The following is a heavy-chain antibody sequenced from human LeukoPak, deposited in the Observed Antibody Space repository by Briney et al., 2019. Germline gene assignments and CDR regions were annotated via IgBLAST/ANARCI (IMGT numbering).Heavy chain of an antibody. Sequence: GGSLRLSCAASGFTFSSYAMHWVRQSPGKGLEWVTVISYDGSNKYYADSVKGRFTISRDNSKDTLYLQMNSLRAEDTAVYYCARAPPPYEYYDMDVWGQGTTVTVSS. CDR2: ISYDGSNK. CDR3: ARAPPPYEYYDMDV. CDR1: GFTFSSYA. J-gene: IGHJ6*02. V-gene: IGHV3-30-3*01.